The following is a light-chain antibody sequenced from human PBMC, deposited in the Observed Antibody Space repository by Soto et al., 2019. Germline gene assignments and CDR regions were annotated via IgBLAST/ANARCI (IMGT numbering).Light chain of an antibody. CDR3: HQYYSYS. CDR2: DAS. Sequence: DIQTTQSPSTLSAAVGDRVTITCRARQSISSWLAWYQQKPGKAPKLLIYDASSLESGVPSRFSGSGSGTEFTLTISSLQPDDFASYYCHQYYSYSFGGGTKVEIK. CDR1: QSISSW. V-gene: IGKV1-5*01. J-gene: IGKJ4*01.